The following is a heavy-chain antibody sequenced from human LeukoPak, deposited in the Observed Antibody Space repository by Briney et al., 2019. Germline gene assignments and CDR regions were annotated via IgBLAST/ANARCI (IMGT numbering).Heavy chain of an antibody. CDR2: IYYSGST. CDR3: ARTDHRDYYYYYMDV. V-gene: IGHV4-59*01. CDR1: GGSISSYY. Sequence: PSETVSLTCTVSGGSISSYYWSWIRQPPGKGLEWIGYIYYSGSTNYNPSLKSRVTISVDTSKNQFSLKLSSVAAADTAVYYCARTDHRDYYYYYMDVWGKGTTVTVSS. J-gene: IGHJ6*03.